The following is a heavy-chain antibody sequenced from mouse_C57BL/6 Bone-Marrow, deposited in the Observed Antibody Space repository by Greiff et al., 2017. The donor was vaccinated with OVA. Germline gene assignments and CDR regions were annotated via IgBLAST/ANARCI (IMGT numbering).Heavy chain of an antibody. CDR1: GYTFTSYG. J-gene: IGHJ1*03. V-gene: IGHV1-81*01. Sequence: VQLQQSGAELARPGASVKLSCKASGYTFTSYGISWVKQRTGQGLEWIGEIYPRSGNTYYNEKFKGKATLTADKSSSTAYMELRSLTSEDSAVYICARDNYSSYWYFDVWGTGTTVTVSS. CDR3: ARDNYSSYWYFDV. D-gene: IGHD2-12*01. CDR2: IYPRSGNT.